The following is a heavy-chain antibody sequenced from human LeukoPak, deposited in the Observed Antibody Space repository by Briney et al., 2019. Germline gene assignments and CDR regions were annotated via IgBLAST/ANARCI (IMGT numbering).Heavy chain of an antibody. CDR1: GITLTNYI. CDR3: AKRGVVIRVILVGFHKEAYYFDS. CDR2: MSDSGGRT. J-gene: IGHJ4*02. D-gene: IGHD3-22*01. V-gene: IGHV3-23*01. Sequence: GGSLRLSCAVFGITLTNYIMSWVRQAPGKGLEWVAGMSDSGGRTNYADSVKGRFTISRDKPKNTLYLQMNSLRAEDTAVYFCAKRGVVIRVILVGFHKEAYYFDSWGQGALVTVSS.